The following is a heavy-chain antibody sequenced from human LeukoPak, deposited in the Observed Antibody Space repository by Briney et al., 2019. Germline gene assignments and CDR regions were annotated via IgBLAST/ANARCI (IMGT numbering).Heavy chain of an antibody. D-gene: IGHD1-26*01. CDR2: IYYSGST. CDR3: AREEAVGATFDY. V-gene: IGHV4-59*01. J-gene: IGHJ4*02. CDR1: GGSISSYY. Sequence: PPETLSLTCTVSGGSISSYYWSWIRQPPGKGLEWIGYIYYSGSTNYNPSLKSRVTISVDTSKNQFSLKLSSVTAADTAVYYCAREEAVGATFDYWGQGTLVTVSS.